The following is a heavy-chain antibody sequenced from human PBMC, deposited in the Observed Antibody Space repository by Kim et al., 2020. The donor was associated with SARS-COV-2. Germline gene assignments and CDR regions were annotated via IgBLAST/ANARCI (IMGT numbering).Heavy chain of an antibody. CDR1: GFTFDDYA. J-gene: IGHJ6*02. Sequence: GGSLRLSCAASGFTFDDYAMHWVRQAPGKGLEWVSGISWNGGSIGYADSVKGRFTISRDNAKNSLYLQMNSLRAEDTALYYCAKDIAPLSAVRYYYGMDVWGQGTTVTVSS. D-gene: IGHD6-19*01. CDR3: AKDIAPLSAVRYYYGMDV. V-gene: IGHV3-9*01. CDR2: ISWNGGSI.